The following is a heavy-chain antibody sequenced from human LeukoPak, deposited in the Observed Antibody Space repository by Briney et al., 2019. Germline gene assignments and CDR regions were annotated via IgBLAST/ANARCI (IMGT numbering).Heavy chain of an antibody. CDR1: GYTFTGYY. V-gene: IGHV1-2*02. J-gene: IGHJ4*02. D-gene: IGHD5-12*01. CDR3: ASDAGYSGYDSRIDY. Sequence: ASVKVSCKASGYTFTGYYMHWVRQAPGQGLEWMGWINPNSGGTNYAQKFQGRVTMTRDTSISTAYMELSRLRSDDTAVYYCASDAGYSGYDSRIDYWGKGTLVTVSS. CDR2: INPNSGGT.